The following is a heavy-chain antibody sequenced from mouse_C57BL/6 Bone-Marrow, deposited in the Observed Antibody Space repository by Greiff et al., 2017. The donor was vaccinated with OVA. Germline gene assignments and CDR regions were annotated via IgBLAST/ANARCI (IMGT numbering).Heavy chain of an antibody. CDR1: GYTFTSYW. V-gene: IGHV1-69*01. Sequence: QVQLQQPGAELVMPGASVKLSCKASGYTFTSYWMHWVKQRPGQGLEWIGEIDPSDSYPNYNQKFKGKSTLTVDKSSSTAYMQLSSLTSEDSAVYYCARGFTTVVATNFDYWGQGTTLTVSS. J-gene: IGHJ2*01. CDR2: IDPSDSYP. D-gene: IGHD1-1*01. CDR3: ARGFTTVVATNFDY.